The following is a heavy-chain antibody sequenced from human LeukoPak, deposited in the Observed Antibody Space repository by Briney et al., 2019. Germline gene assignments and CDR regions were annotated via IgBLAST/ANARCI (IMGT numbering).Heavy chain of an antibody. D-gene: IGHD3-16*01. Sequence: SETLSPTCNVSGYSISNGFYWGWIRQAPGKGLEWIGSIYYRRNTYFNPSLKSRVSISIDTSKNQFSLNLSSVTAADTAVYSCARDGGTGYFDYWGQGTLVTVSS. CDR3: ARDGGTGYFDY. CDR2: IYYRRNT. V-gene: IGHV4-38-2*02. J-gene: IGHJ4*02. CDR1: GYSISNGFY.